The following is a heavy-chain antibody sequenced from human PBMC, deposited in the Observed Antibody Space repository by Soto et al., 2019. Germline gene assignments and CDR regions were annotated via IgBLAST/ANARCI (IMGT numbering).Heavy chain of an antibody. CDR1: GGSFSGYY. Sequence: PSETLSLTCAVYGGSFSGYYWSWIRQPPGKGLEWIGEINHSGSTNYNPSLKSRVTISVDTSKNQFSLKLSSVTAADTAVYYCATLNDQSTSFDHWGQGTLVTVSS. CDR3: ATLNDQSTSFDH. CDR2: INHSGST. J-gene: IGHJ4*02. V-gene: IGHV4-34*01. D-gene: IGHD1-1*01.